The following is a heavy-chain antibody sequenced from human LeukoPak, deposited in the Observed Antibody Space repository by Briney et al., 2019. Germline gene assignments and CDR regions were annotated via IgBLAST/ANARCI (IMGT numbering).Heavy chain of an antibody. CDR1: GASISSSGYY. CDR3: ARVGSSAYYLRPDAFDM. CDR2: FYYSGNT. Sequence: PSETLSLTCTVSGASISSSGYYWGWIRQAPGKGLEWIGTFYYSGNTYYNPSLKSRVTISVDTSKNQFSLKLRSVTAADTAVYYCARVGSSAYYLRPDAFDMWGQGTMVTVSS. J-gene: IGHJ3*02. D-gene: IGHD3-22*01. V-gene: IGHV4-39*07.